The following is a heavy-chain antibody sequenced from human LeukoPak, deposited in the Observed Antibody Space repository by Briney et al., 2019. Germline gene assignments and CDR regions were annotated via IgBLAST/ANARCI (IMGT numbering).Heavy chain of an antibody. CDR1: GGSISSYY. J-gene: IGHJ5*02. CDR2: IYYSGST. D-gene: IGHD1-26*01. V-gene: IGHV4-59*01. CDR3: ARGETHPNWFDP. Sequence: SETLSLTCTVSGGSISSYYWSWIRQPPGKGLEWIGYIYYSGSTNYNPSLKSRVTISVDTSKNQFSLKLSSVTAADTAVYYCARGETHPNWFDPWGQGTLVTVSS.